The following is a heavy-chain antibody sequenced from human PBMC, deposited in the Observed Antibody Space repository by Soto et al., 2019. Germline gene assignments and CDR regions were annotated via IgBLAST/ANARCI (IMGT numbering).Heavy chain of an antibody. J-gene: IGHJ6*02. D-gene: IGHD1-1*01. CDR3: ARERTGTASMDV. CDR2: MNPNSGNT. Sequence: QVQLVQSGAEVKKPGASVKVSCKASGYTFTSYDINWVRQATGQGLEWMGWMNPNSGNTGCAQKFQGKVTMTSNTSLSTAYRELSSLISEDTAVYYCARERTGTASMDVWCQGTTVTVSS. V-gene: IGHV1-8*01. CDR1: GYTFTSYD.